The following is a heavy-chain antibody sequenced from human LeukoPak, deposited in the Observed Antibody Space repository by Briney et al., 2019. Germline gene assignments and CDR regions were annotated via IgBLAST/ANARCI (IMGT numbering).Heavy chain of an antibody. CDR1: GGSISSSSYY. Sequence: SEILSLTCTVSGGSISSSSYYWAWIRQPPGKGLEWIGSIHYSGSTYYNPSLQSRVTISIDTSKNQFSLKLRFVTAADTAVYYCARVRCSGGSCPYYYYYYYMDVWGKGTTVTVSS. J-gene: IGHJ6*03. CDR3: ARVRCSGGSCPYYYYYYYMDV. V-gene: IGHV4-39*07. D-gene: IGHD2-15*01. CDR2: IHYSGST.